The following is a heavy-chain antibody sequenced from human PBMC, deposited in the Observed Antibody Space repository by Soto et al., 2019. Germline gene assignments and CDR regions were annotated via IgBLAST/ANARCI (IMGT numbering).Heavy chain of an antibody. CDR1: GFTFSSYA. J-gene: IGHJ6*02. CDR2: ISYDGSNK. D-gene: IGHD5-12*01. V-gene: IGHV3-30-3*01. Sequence: GGSLRLSCAASGFTFSSYAMHWVRQAPGKGLEWVAVISYDGSNKYYADSVKGRFTISRDNSKNTLYLQMNSLRAEDTAVYYCARDLGRDGYNYSAYYYGMDVWGQGTTVTVSS. CDR3: ARDLGRDGYNYSAYYYGMDV.